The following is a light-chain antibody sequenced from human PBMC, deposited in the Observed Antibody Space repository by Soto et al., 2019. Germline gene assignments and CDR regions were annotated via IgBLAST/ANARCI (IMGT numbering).Light chain of an antibody. CDR2: GNT. CDR3: SSYTSSSTLYV. V-gene: IGLV1-44*01. J-gene: IGLJ1*01. CDR1: TSNIGRST. Sequence: QSVLTQPPSASGTPGQRVTISCSGTTSNIGRSTVSWYQQFPGAAPKLLIYGNTQRPLGVPVRFSGSKSDTSASLAISGLQSEDEADYYCSSYTSSSTLYVFGTGTKVTVL.